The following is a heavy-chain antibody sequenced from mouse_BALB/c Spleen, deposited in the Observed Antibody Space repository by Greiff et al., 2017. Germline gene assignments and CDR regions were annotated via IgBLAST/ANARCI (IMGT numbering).Heavy chain of an antibody. CDR2: ISYSGST. CDR3: ARGGFRFDY. CDR1: GYSITSDYA. Sequence: EVQLQQSGPGLVKPSQSLSLTCTVTGYSITSDYAWNWIRQFPGNKLEWMGYISYSGSTSYNPSLKSRISITRDTSKNQFFLQLNSVTTEDTATYYCARGGFRFDYWGQGTTLTVSS. J-gene: IGHJ2*01. V-gene: IGHV3-2*02.